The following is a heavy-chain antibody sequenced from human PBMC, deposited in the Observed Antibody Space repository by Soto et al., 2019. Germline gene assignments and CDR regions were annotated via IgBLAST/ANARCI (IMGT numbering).Heavy chain of an antibody. CDR3: ASGASSVTTCYFVL. V-gene: IGHV1-3*04. D-gene: IGHD4-17*01. CDR2: INTGNGNT. J-gene: IGHJ2*01. CDR1: GYTFTSYA. Sequence: QVKVVQSGAEVKKPGASVKVSCKASGYTFTSYAMHWVRQAPGQSLQWMGWINTGNGNTRYLQKFQGRVTIISDPSASTAYMELGIHRSDDTAYYYCASGASSVTTCYFVLWGRGTLVTVSS.